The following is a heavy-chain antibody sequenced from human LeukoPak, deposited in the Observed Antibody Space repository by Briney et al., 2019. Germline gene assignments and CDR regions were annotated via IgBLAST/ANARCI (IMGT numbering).Heavy chain of an antibody. Sequence: PSETLSLTCTVSGGSISSHYWSWLRQPPGKGLEWIGYIYYSGSTNYSPSLKSRVTISVDTSKNQFSLKLSSVTAADTAVYYCARDYYDMYAFDIWGQGTMVTVSS. CDR2: IYYSGST. J-gene: IGHJ3*02. CDR3: ARDYYDMYAFDI. D-gene: IGHD3-22*01. V-gene: IGHV4-59*11. CDR1: GGSISSHY.